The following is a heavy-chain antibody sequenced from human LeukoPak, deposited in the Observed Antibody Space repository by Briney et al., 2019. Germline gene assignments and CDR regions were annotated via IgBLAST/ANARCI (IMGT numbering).Heavy chain of an antibody. D-gene: IGHD3-3*01. Sequence: SETLSLTCTVSGGSISSYSWSWIRQPPGKGLEWIGYIYYSGSTNYNPSLKSRVTISVDTSKNQFSLKLSSVTAADTAVYYCARGHYDFWSGYYSYWGQGTLVTVSS. CDR1: GGSISSYS. CDR2: IYYSGST. CDR3: ARGHYDFWSGYYSY. V-gene: IGHV4-59*01. J-gene: IGHJ4*02.